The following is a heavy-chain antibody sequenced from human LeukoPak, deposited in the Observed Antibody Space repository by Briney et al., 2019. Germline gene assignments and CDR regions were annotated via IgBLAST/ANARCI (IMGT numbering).Heavy chain of an antibody. CDR3: ARVRVRPDYYYGMDV. D-gene: IGHD3-10*01. CDR1: GYTFTSYG. V-gene: IGHV1-18*01. J-gene: IGHJ6*02. Sequence: ASVKVSCKASGYTFTSYGISWVRQAPGQGLEWMGWISAYNGNTNYAQKPQGRVTMTTDTSTSTAYMELRSLRSDDTAVYYCARVRVRPDYYYGMDVWGQGTTVTVSS. CDR2: ISAYNGNT.